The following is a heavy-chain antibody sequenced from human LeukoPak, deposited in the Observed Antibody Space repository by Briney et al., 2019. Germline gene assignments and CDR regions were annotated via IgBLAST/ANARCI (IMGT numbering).Heavy chain of an antibody. Sequence: SVKVSCKTSGYTFTSFGISWVRQAPGQGLEWMGWISGYNGYTNYAQNLQGRVTVTTDTSTSTVYMELRSLRSDDTAVYYCARGNGENSGAYAFDIWGRGTMVTVSS. V-gene: IGHV1-18*01. CDR2: ISGYNGYT. CDR1: GYTFTSFG. CDR3: ARGNGENSGAYAFDI. D-gene: IGHD3-10*01. J-gene: IGHJ3*02.